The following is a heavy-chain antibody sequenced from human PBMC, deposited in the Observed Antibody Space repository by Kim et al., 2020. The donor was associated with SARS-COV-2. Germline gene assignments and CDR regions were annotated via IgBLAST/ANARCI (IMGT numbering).Heavy chain of an antibody. V-gene: IGHV3-11*04. D-gene: IGHD6-13*01. Sequence: GGSLRLSCAASGFTFSDYYMSWIRQAPGKGLEWVSYISSSGSTIYYADSVKGRFTISRDNAKNSLYLQMNSLRAEDTAVYYCARDDTPGSSSSPPFDPWGQGTLVTVSS. CDR1: GFTFSDYY. CDR3: ARDDTPGSSSSPPFDP. J-gene: IGHJ5*02. CDR2: ISSSGSTI.